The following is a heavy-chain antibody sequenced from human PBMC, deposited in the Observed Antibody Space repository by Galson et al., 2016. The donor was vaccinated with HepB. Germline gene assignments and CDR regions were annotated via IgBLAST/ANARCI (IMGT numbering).Heavy chain of an antibody. CDR2: FYNSGST. Sequence: SLTCTVSGGSISSSNYFWGWIRQPPGKGLEWIGNFYNSGSTSYNPSLQSRVTISVDTSKNRISLKLSSVTAADTAVYHCARLYCSSTSCCGYCGMDVWGQGTTVTVSS. CDR3: ARLYCSSTSCCGYCGMDV. J-gene: IGHJ6*02. CDR1: GGSISSSNYF. V-gene: IGHV4-39*01. D-gene: IGHD2-2*01.